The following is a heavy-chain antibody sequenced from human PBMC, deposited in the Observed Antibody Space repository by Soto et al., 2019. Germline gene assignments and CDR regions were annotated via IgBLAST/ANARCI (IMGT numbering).Heavy chain of an antibody. J-gene: IGHJ4*02. CDR1: GGAFSSYA. Sequence: SVKVCFKASGGAFSSYAVSLVRQAPGQGLEWMGGIIPIFGTANYAQKFQGRVTITADESTSTAYMELSSLRSEDTAVYYCASTRIAAQYYFDYWGQGTLVTVSS. V-gene: IGHV1-69*13. CDR3: ASTRIAAQYYFDY. CDR2: IIPIFGTA. D-gene: IGHD6-13*01.